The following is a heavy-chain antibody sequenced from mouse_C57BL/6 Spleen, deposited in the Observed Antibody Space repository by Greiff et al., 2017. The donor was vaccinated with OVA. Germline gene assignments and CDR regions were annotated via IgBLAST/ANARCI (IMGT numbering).Heavy chain of an antibody. CDR3: AIPTVVRGGFAY. D-gene: IGHD1-1*01. J-gene: IGHJ3*01. Sequence: VQLQQPGAELVMPGASVKLSCKASGYTFTSYWMHWVKQRPGQGLEWIGEIDPSDSYTNYNQKFKGKSTLTVDKSSSTAYMQLSSLTSEDSAVYYCAIPTVVRGGFAYWGQGTLVTVSA. CDR1: GYTFTSYW. CDR2: IDPSDSYT. V-gene: IGHV1-69*01.